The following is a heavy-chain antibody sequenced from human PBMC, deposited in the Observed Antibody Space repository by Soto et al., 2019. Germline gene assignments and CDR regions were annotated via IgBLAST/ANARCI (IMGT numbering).Heavy chain of an antibody. CDR2: ISPYNGKT. D-gene: IGHD2-15*01. CDR1: GYTFTNYG. J-gene: IGHJ3*02. CDR3: ARDIYGGNCCDAFDI. V-gene: IGHV1-18*01. Sequence: QAQLAQSGAEVKKPGASVNISCKASGYTFTNYGFIWVRQAPGHGLEWVGWISPYNGKTEYAQTFQGRVTMTRDKPTSTAYMELRSLRSDDTAVYYCARDIYGGNCCDAFDIWGQGTMVTVSS.